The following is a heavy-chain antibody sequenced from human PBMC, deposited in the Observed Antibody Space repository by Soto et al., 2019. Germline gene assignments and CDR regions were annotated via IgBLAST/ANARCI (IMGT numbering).Heavy chain of an antibody. J-gene: IGHJ3*02. CDR3: AGGSAFDI. V-gene: IGHV1-8*01. Sequence: QVQLVQSGAEVKKPGASVKVSCKASGYTFTSYDINWVRQATGPDLEWMGRMDSNSGNTVYAQKFQGRVTMTRNTSIRTAYRELSSLKSEDTAVYYCAGGSAFDIWGQGTMVTVSS. CDR2: MDSNSGNT. CDR1: GYTFTSYD.